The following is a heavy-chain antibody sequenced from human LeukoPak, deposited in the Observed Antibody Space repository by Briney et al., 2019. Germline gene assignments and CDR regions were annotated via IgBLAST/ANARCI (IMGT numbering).Heavy chain of an antibody. CDR3: ARGSNYCSSTSCYTLYYYYFMDV. CDR2: INWNGDTT. CDR1: GFTFDAYG. D-gene: IGHD2-2*02. V-gene: IGHV3-20*04. J-gene: IGHJ6*03. Sequence: GGSLRLSCAASGFTFDAYGMSCVRQAPGKGLEWVSGINWNGDTTAYADSVKGRFTISRHNAKNSLYLQMNSLRAEDTALYYCARGSNYCSSTSCYTLYYYYFMDVWGKGTTVTVSS.